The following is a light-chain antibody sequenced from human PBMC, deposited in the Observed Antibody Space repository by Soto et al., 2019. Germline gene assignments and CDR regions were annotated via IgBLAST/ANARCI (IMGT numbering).Light chain of an antibody. J-gene: IGLJ1*01. Sequence: QSALTQPASVSGSPGQSITISCTGTSSEVGGYNYVSWYQQHPGKAPKLMIYEVSNRPSGVSNRFSGSKSGNTASLTISGLQAEDEADYYCSSYTSSSTLGVFGTGTKLTVL. CDR3: SSYTSSSTLGV. CDR1: SSEVGGYNY. V-gene: IGLV2-14*01. CDR2: EVS.